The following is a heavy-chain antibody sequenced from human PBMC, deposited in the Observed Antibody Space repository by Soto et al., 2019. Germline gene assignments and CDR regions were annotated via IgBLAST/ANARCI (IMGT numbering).Heavy chain of an antibody. J-gene: IGHJ6*02. CDR2: ISSSSSYI. CDR1: GFTFSSYS. Sequence: PGGSLRLSCAASGFTFSSYSMNWVRQAPGKGLEWVSSISSSSSYIYYADSVKGRFTISRDNAKNSLYLQMNSLRAEDTAVYYCARGFVLMVYAKNYGMDVWGQWTTVTVSS. D-gene: IGHD2-8*01. CDR3: ARGFVLMVYAKNYGMDV. V-gene: IGHV3-21*01.